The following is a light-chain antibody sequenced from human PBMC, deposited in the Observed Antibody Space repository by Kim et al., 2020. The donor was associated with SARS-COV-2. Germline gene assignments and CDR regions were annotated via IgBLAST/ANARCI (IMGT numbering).Light chain of an antibody. CDR3: QQRSNWPLT. CDR1: QRVSSY. J-gene: IGKJ4*01. CDR2: DAS. V-gene: IGKV3-11*01. Sequence: SPGERATLSCRASQRVSSYLAWYQQKPGQAPRLLIYDASNRATGIPARFSGSGSGTDFTLTISSLEPEDFAVYYCQQRSNWPLTFGGGTKVDIK.